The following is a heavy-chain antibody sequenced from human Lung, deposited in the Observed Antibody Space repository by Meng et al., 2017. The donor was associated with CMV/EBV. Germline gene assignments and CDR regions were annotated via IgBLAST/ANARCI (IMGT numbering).Heavy chain of an antibody. V-gene: IGHV3-30*02. CDR2: IRYDGSIT. J-gene: IGHJ5*02. D-gene: IGHD6-13*01. CDR1: GLTFTRDG. Sequence: GGSXRLXCAASGLTFTRDGMHWVRKAPGKGLEWVAFIRYDGSITYYADSVKGRFTISRDDSKNTVDLQMNSLRAEDTAVYYCATDNIAAQANWFDPWGQGXLVTVSS. CDR3: ATDNIAAQANWFDP.